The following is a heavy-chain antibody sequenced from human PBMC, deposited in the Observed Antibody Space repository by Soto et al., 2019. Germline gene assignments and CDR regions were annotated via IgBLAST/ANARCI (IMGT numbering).Heavy chain of an antibody. J-gene: IGHJ6*02. CDR3: ARDVGSGLYYYYGMDV. CDR1: GFTFSSYG. CDR2: IWYDGSNK. V-gene: IGHV3-33*01. D-gene: IGHD3-10*01. Sequence: PGGSLRLSCAASGFTFSSYGMHWVRQAPGEGLEWVAVIWYDGSNKYYADSVKGRFTISRDNSRATLYLQMNSLRAEDTAVYFCARDVGSGLYYYYGMDVWGQGTTVTVSS.